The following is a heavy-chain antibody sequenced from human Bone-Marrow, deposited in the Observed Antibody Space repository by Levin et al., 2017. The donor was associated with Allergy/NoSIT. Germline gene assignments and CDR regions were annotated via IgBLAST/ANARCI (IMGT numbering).Heavy chain of an antibody. V-gene: IGHV3-30-3*01. CDR2: IAHDGSKY. CDR3: ASSYCNGRNCYVFDY. CDR1: GFSFSTYA. Sequence: GESLKISCAASGFSFSTYAMHWVRQAPGKRLEWVAVIAHDGSKYHYPDSIKGRFTISRDNFESTLYLQMNSLRPEDSAVYYCASSYCNGRNCYVFDYWGQGTLVTVSS. J-gene: IGHJ4*02. D-gene: IGHD2/OR15-2a*01.